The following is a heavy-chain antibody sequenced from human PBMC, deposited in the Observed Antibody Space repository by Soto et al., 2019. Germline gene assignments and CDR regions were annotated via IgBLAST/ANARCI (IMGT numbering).Heavy chain of an antibody. J-gene: IGHJ6*02. V-gene: IGHV1-18*01. CDR3: ARDTAMVREWDVVDV. D-gene: IGHD5-18*01. Sequence: QVQLVQSGAEVKKPGASVKVSCKASGYTFTSYGISWVRQAPGQGLEWMGWISAYNGNTNYAQKVQGRLTITTDTSTSTAYMELRSLRSDDTAVYYCARDTAMVREWDVVDVWGQGTTVTVSS. CDR1: GYTFTSYG. CDR2: ISAYNGNT.